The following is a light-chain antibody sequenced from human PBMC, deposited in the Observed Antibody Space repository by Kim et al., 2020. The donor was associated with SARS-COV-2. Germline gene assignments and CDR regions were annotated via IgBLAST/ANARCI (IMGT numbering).Light chain of an antibody. CDR1: ETVTSSC. J-gene: IGKJ2*01. V-gene: IGKV3-20*01. CDR2: AAS. CDR3: QQYGRSPRN. Sequence: SPGEGASLSCSASETVTSSCLAWYHHKPGQAPRLLIYAASSRATGIPDRFNGSGSGTDFTLTISRLEREDVAVYYCQQYGRSPRNFGQGTKVDIK.